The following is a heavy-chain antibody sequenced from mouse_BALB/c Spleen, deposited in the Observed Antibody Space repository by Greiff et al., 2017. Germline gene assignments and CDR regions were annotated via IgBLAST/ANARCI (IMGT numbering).Heavy chain of an antibody. D-gene: IGHD2-10*01. V-gene: IGHV1-14*01. Sequence: EVQLQQSGPELVKPGASVKMSCKASGYTFTSYVMHWVKQKPGQGLEWIGYINPYNDGTKYNEKFKGKATLTSDKSSSTAYMELSSLTSEDSAVYYCAREAYYGNYGWEFAYWGQGTLVTVSA. CDR1: GYTFTSYV. CDR2: INPYNDGT. J-gene: IGHJ3*01. CDR3: AREAYYGNYGWEFAY.